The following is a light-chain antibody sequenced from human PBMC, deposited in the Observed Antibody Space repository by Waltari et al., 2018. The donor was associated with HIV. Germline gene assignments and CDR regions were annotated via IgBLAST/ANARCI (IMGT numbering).Light chain of an antibody. CDR3: QEYNKWPPVT. CDR2: GSS. J-gene: IGKJ4*01. CDR1: QSVRDN. Sequence: EIVMTQSPATLSVSPGERPTLSCRASQSVRDNLAWYEKKRGQAPRVLIYGSSTRAIAIPVRSSGSGAETEVTLTISSLQSEDFAVDFCQEYNKWPPVTFGGGTKVEIK. V-gene: IGKV3-15*01.